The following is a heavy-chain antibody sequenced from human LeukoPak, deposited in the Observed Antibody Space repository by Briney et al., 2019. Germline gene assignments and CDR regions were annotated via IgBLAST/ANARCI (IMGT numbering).Heavy chain of an antibody. CDR1: GFTFSSYA. V-gene: IGHV3-30*04. CDR2: ISYDRTNK. D-gene: IGHD2/OR15-2a*01. CDR3: VRGLLTDTTSYYAS. Sequence: AGSLRLTCAASGFTFSSYAMHWVRQAPGQGLEGVAFISYDRTNKYYADSVKGRFTISRDNSKNTLYLQMNSLRPEDTAMYYCVRGLLTDTTSYYASWGHGDLVSVSS. J-gene: IGHJ5*01.